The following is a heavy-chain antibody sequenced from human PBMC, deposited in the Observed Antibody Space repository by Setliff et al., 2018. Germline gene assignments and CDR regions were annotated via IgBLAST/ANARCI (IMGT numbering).Heavy chain of an antibody. J-gene: IGHJ2*01. CDR3: ARNPDFLQYSFDL. V-gene: IGHV4-4*07. Sequence: SETLSLTCTVSGDSISTYYWSWIRRPAGKGLEWIGRVFVDGSTNYNPSLKSRVTMSVDTSKNQFSLKLSSVTAADMALYYCARNPDFLQYSFDLWGRGTLVTVSS. CDR2: VFVDGST. CDR1: GDSISTYY. D-gene: IGHD6-6*01.